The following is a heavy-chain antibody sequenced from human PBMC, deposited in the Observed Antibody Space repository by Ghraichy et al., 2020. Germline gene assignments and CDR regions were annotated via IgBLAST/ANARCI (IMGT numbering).Heavy chain of an antibody. CDR1: GFTFSNAW. V-gene: IGHV3-15*01. J-gene: IGHJ6*03. CDR3: TTERDDILTGYAPEYYYYYMDV. Sequence: GGSLRLSCAASGFTFSNAWMSWVRQAPGKGLEWVGRIKSKTDGGTTDYAAPVKGRFTISRDDSKNTLYLQMNSLKTEDTAVYYCTTERDDILTGYAPEYYYYYMDVWGKGTTVTVSS. CDR2: IKSKTDGGTT. D-gene: IGHD3-9*01.